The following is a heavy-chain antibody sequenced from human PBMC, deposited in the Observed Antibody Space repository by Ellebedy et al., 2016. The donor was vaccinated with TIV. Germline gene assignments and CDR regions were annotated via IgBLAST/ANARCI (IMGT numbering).Heavy chain of an antibody. CDR3: AYGARPYDSSGYFAY. V-gene: IGHV4-59*01. CDR1: RASMSGYF. D-gene: IGHD3-22*01. J-gene: IGHJ4*02. CDR2: IYDSGSA. Sequence: MPGGSLRLSCTVSRASMSGYFWSWIRLAPGIGLEWIGDIYDSGSANYNPSLEGRVTMSVDTSKNQFSLRMNSVTSADTAVYYCAYGARPYDSSGYFAYWGQGTLVTVSS.